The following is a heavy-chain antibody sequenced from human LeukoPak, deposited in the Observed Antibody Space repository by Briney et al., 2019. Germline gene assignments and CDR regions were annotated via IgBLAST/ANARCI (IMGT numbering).Heavy chain of an antibody. D-gene: IGHD3-22*01. CDR1: GFTFSSYW. CDR3: ARAPSEIGGYYPEYFRH. Sequence: PGGSLQLSCAASGFTFSSYWMHWVRQAPGKGLVWVSRVKSDGSTRYADSVKGRFTVSRDNAKNTVSLQMNSLRAEDTGVYYCARAPSEIGGYYPEYFRHWGQGTLVIVSS. J-gene: IGHJ1*01. V-gene: IGHV3-74*01. CDR2: VKSDGST.